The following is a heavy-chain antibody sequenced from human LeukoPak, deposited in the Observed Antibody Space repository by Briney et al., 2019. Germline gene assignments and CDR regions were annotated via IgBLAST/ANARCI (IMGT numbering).Heavy chain of an antibody. Sequence: ASVKVSCKASGYTFTGYYMHWVRQAPGLGLEWMGWINPNSGGTNYAQKFQGRVTMTRDTSISTAYMELSRLRSDDTAVYYCARGQPPYYYYYMDVWGKGTTVTVSS. CDR1: GYTFTGYY. CDR3: ARGQPPYYYYYMDV. CDR2: INPNSGGT. J-gene: IGHJ6*03. V-gene: IGHV1-2*02.